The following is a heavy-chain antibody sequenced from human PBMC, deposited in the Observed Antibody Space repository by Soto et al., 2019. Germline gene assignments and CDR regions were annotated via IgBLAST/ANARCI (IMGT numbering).Heavy chain of an antibody. CDR1: DVSISSGYNY. CDR3: ARSPVDCTNGVCLGFWFDP. CDR2: IYYSGST. J-gene: IGHJ5*02. V-gene: IGHV4-30-4*01. D-gene: IGHD2-8*01. Sequence: PPETMSHTCTVSDVSISSGYNYWRWIRPPPGKGLEWIGYIYYSGSTYYNPSLKSRVIISVDTSKNQFSLKLSSVTAADTAVYYCARSPVDCTNGVCLGFWFDPWGQGTLVTVSS.